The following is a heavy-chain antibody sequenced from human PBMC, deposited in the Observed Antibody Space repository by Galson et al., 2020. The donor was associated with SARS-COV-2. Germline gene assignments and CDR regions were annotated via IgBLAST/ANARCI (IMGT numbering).Heavy chain of an antibody. CDR2: IYYSGST. V-gene: IGHV4-39*01. CDR1: GGSISSSSYY. CDR3: ARQGYDPNRSYYYDSSGYYYFDY. Sequence: SETLSLTCPVPGGSISSSSYYWGWIRQPPGKGLAWIGSIYYSGSTYYNPSLKSRVTISVDTSKNQFSLKLSSVTAADTAVYYCARQGYDPNRSYYYDSSGYYYFDYWGQGTLVTVSS. D-gene: IGHD3-22*01. J-gene: IGHJ4*02.